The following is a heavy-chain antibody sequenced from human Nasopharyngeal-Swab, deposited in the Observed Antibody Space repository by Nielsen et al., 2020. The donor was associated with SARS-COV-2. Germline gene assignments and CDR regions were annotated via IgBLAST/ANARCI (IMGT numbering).Heavy chain of an antibody. CDR3: ARDLSGSIDY. D-gene: IGHD3-10*01. Sequence: GESMKISCAASGFTFGTYGMHWVRQAPGKGLEWVAIIWHDGSKEYCADSLKDRFTISRDNSKNTLYLQMNSLRAEDTAVYFCARDLSGSIDYWGQGTLVTVSS. V-gene: IGHV3-33*01. CDR1: GFTFGTYG. J-gene: IGHJ4*02. CDR2: IWHDGSKE.